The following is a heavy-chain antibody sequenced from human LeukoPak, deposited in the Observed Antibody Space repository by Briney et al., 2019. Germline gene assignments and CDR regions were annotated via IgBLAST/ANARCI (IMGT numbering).Heavy chain of an antibody. J-gene: IGHJ4*02. CDR1: GYTFTSYD. V-gene: IGHV1-2*02. CDR2: INPNRGGT. Sequence: ASVKVSCKASGYTFTSYDINWVRQAPGQGLECMGWINPNRGGTNYAQKFQGRVTVTRDTSISTAYMELSRLRSDDTAVYYCARVGDSSLLGLSHWGQGTLVTVSS. D-gene: IGHD3-22*01. CDR3: ARVGDSSLLGLSH.